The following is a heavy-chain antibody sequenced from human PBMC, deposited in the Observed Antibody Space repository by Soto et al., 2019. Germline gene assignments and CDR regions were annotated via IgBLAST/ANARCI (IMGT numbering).Heavy chain of an antibody. J-gene: IGHJ6*02. CDR2: LDPRDSYT. CDR1: GNSFANYW. CDR3: GRYRVYSISNVRNFNSIGMDI. V-gene: IGHV5-10-1*01. D-gene: IGHD6-6*01. Sequence: EESLKISCKGSGNSFANYWISWVRQMPGKGLEWKGRLDPRDSYTKYSPSLQGHVTNPVDKSISTADLQWSSMKASDSATYFCGRYRVYSISNVRNFNSIGMDIWGQGSMVTVYS.